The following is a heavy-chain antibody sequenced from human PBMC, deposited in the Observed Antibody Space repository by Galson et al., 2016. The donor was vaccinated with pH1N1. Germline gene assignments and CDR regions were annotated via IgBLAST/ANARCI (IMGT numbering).Heavy chain of an antibody. V-gene: IGHV4-38-2*01. D-gene: IGHD5-24*01. J-gene: IGHJ3*02. CDR2: IYHSGST. CDR3: EYGSNLDAFDM. Sequence: GLEWIGSIYHSGSTYYNPSLKSRVTISLDTSKNQFSLKLRSVTAADTAVYYCEYGSNLDAFDMWGQGTMVTVSP.